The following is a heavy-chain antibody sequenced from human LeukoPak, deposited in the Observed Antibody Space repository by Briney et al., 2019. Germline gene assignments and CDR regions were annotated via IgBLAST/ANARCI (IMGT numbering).Heavy chain of an antibody. J-gene: IGHJ4*02. D-gene: IGHD1-26*01. Sequence: GGSLRLSCAASGFTFSSNGMHWVRQTLGKGLDWVAFTRYDESKTFYGDSVRGRFTISRDNSKNTLYLQMNSLTIDDSAVYYCAKDRYSGSPALDFWGQGTLVTVSS. CDR3: AKDRYSGSPALDF. CDR1: GFTFSSNG. V-gene: IGHV3-30*02. CDR2: TRYDESKT.